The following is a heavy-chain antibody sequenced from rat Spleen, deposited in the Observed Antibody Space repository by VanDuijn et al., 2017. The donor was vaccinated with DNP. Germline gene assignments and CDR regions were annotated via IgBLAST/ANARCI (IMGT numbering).Heavy chain of an antibody. J-gene: IGHJ2*01. V-gene: IGHV5-25*01. Sequence: EVQLVESGGGLVQPGRSMKLSCEGSGFMFSNYYMAWVRQAPTKGLEWVAVISPGGGNIYYRDSVKGRLTISRDNRKSILYPRMASLPSAETVPFYRTIYVVMGAWGQGVMVTVSS. D-gene: IGHD1-12*01. CDR1: GFMFSNYY. CDR3: TIYVVMGA. CDR2: ISPGGGNI.